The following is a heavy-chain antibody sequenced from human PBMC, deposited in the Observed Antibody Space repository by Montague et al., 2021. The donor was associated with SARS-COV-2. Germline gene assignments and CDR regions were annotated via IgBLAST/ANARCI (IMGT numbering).Heavy chain of an antibody. Sequence: SETLSLTCTVSGGSISSSSYYWGWIRQPPGKGLEWIGGIYYSGSTYYNPSLKSRVTISVDTSKNQFSLKLSSVTAADTAVYYCARRKAGYCSGGSCYSAAVFDYWGQGTLVTVSS. CDR2: IYYSGST. J-gene: IGHJ4*02. V-gene: IGHV4-39*01. CDR1: GGSISSSSYY. D-gene: IGHD2-15*01. CDR3: ARRKAGYCSGGSCYSAAVFDY.